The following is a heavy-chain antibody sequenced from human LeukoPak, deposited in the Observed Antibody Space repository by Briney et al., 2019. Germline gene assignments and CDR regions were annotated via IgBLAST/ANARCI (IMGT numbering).Heavy chain of an antibody. D-gene: IGHD2-8*01. V-gene: IGHV3-48*03. J-gene: IGHJ6*03. CDR3: AKDRCSNGVGCYYYYMDV. Sequence: GGSLRLSCAASGFTFSSYEMNWVRQAPGKGLEWVSYISSSGSTIYYADSVKGRFTISRDNSKNTLYLQMNSLRAEDTAVYYCAKDRCSNGVGCYYYYMDVWGKGTTVTISS. CDR1: GFTFSSYE. CDR2: ISSSGSTI.